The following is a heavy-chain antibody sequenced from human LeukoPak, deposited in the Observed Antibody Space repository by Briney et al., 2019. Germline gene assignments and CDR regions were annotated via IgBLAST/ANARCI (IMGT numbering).Heavy chain of an antibody. CDR2: IHNSGTT. V-gene: IGHV4-34*01. CDR1: GGPFSGYF. J-gene: IGHJ4*02. CDR3: ARRYYYNLGSFPFDF. Sequence: RASETLSLTCAVSGGPFSGYFWSWIRQSSGKRLEWIGEIHNSGTTNYNPSLNSRVTISEDTSKNQFYLNLSSVTAADTAVYYCARRYYYNLGSFPFDFWGQGTLVTVSS. D-gene: IGHD3-10*01.